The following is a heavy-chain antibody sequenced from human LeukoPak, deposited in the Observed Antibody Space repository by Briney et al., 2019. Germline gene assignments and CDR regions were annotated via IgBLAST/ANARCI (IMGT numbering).Heavy chain of an antibody. CDR3: TRENSGSLSLEY. CDR1: GYTFSIDW. J-gene: IGHJ4*02. V-gene: IGHV3-7*01. D-gene: IGHD1-26*01. Sequence: GGSLRLSCAASGYTFSIDWMNWVRQAPGKGLEWVASIKQDGSETYYMESVQGRFTISRDNDMNFLYLQLSSLRAEDTAVYYCTRENSGSLSLEYWGQGTLVTVSS. CDR2: IKQDGSET.